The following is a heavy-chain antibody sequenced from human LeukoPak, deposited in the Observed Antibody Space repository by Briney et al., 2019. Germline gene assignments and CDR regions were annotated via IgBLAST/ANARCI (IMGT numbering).Heavy chain of an antibody. V-gene: IGHV4-34*01. CDR2: INHSGST. D-gene: IGHD2-2*01. CDR1: GGSFSGYY. Sequence: SETLSLTCAVYGGSFSGYYWSWIRQPPVKGLEWIGEINHSGSTNYNPSLKSRVTISVDTSKNQFSLKLSSVTAADTAVYYCARGGKYCSSTSCPGEYYYYGMDVWGQGTTVTVSS. CDR3: ARGGKYCSSTSCPGEYYYYGMDV. J-gene: IGHJ6*02.